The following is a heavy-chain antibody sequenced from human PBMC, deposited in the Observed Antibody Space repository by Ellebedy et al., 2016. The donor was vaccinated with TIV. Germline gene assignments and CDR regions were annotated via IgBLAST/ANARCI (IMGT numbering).Heavy chain of an antibody. CDR3: TTDLTSFGTA. Sequence: GESLKISXAASGFTFTNAWMNWVRQAPGKGLQWVGRIQSETDGGSTDYAAPLKDRITISRDESKNTLHLLVNNLKTDDTGVYYCTTDLTSFGTAWGQGTLVTVSA. CDR1: GFTFTNAW. V-gene: IGHV3-15*07. CDR2: IQSETDGGST. J-gene: IGHJ5*02. D-gene: IGHD2/OR15-2a*01.